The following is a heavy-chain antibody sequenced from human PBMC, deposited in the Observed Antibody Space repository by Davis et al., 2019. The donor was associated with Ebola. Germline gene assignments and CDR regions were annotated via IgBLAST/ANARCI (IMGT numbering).Heavy chain of an antibody. D-gene: IGHD5-12*01. Sequence: MPSETLSLTCAVYGGSFSGYYWSWIRQPPGKGLEWIGEINHSGSTNYNPSLKSRVTISVDTSKNQFSLKLSSVTAAGTAVYYCARLRGYSGYALDYWGQGTLVTVSS. V-gene: IGHV4-34*01. J-gene: IGHJ4*02. CDR3: ARLRGYSGYALDY. CDR1: GGSFSGYY. CDR2: INHSGST.